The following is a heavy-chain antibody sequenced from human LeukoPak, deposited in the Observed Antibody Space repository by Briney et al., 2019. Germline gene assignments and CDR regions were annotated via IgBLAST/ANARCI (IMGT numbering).Heavy chain of an antibody. J-gene: IGHJ6*03. Sequence: PGGSLRLSCTASGSTFGDYAMSWFRQAPGKGLEWVGFIRSKAYGGTTEYAASVKGRFTISRDDSKSIAYLQMNSLRTEDTAVYYCTRDSPPYDSSGYYYELYYYYMDVWGKGTTVTVSS. CDR2: IRSKAYGGTT. CDR3: TRDSPPYDSSGYYYELYYYYMDV. V-gene: IGHV3-49*03. CDR1: GSTFGDYA. D-gene: IGHD3-22*01.